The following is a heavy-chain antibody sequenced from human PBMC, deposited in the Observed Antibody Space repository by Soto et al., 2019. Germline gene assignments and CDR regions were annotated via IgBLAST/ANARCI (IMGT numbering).Heavy chain of an antibody. J-gene: IGHJ6*03. CDR2: IYYSGST. CDR1: GVSICSYY. V-gene: IGHV4-59*01. Sequence: SETLSLTCTVSGVSICSYYWSWVRQPPGKGLEWIGHIYYSGSTNYNPSLKSRVTISVDTSKNQFSLKLSSVTAADTAVYYCEARAMRTDYYYYMDVWGKGTTVS. CDR3: EARAMRTDYYYYMDV. D-gene: IGHD2-2*01.